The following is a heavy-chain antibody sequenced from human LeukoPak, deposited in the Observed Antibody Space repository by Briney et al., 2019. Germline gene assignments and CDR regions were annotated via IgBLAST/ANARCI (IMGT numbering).Heavy chain of an antibody. D-gene: IGHD7-27*01. Sequence: GGSLRLSCTASGFTFSGAWMTWVRQAPGKGLGWVANIREDGTEKNYVDSVKGRFTISRDNAKNSLFLQMSNLRDDDTAIYYCARHVGISFWGQGTLVTVSS. CDR2: IREDGTEK. V-gene: IGHV3-7*01. J-gene: IGHJ4*02. CDR1: GFTFSGAW. CDR3: ARHVGISF.